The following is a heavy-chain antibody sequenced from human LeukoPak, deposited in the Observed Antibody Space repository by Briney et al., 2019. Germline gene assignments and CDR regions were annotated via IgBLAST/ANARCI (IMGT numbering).Heavy chain of an antibody. CDR2: INPNSGGT. CDR3: AREAAGAFDY. D-gene: IGHD6-19*01. CDR1: GYTFTNYA. V-gene: IGHV1-2*02. J-gene: IGHJ4*02. Sequence: GASVKVSCKASGYTFTNYAVNWVRQAPGQGLEWMGWINPNSGGTNYAQKFQGRVTMTRDTSISTAYMELSRLRSDDTAVYYCAREAAGAFDYWGQGTLVTVSS.